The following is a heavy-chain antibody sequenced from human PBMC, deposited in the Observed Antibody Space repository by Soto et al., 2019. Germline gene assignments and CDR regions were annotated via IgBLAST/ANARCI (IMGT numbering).Heavy chain of an antibody. CDR2: ISYDGSNK. D-gene: IGHD5-12*01. CDR3: AKGWALGWATADYYYYMDV. V-gene: IGHV3-30*18. J-gene: IGHJ6*03. Sequence: GGSLRLSCAASGFTFSSYGMHWVRQAPGKGLEWVAVISYDGSNKYYADSVKGRFTISRDNSKNTLYLQMNSLRAEDTAVYYCAKGWALGWATADYYYYMDVWGKGTTVTVSS. CDR1: GFTFSSYG.